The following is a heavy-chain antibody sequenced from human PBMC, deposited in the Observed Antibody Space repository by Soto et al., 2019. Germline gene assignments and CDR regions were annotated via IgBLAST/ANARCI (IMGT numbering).Heavy chain of an antibody. CDR3: ARGVGSSPPRY. CDR2: IYASGSP. V-gene: IGHV4-59*13. Sequence: SETLSLTCTISGGSISVYYWSWVRQPPGHELEWIGYIYASGSPYYNPSLRSRVTISADTSKNHISLKLTSPTAADTAVYYWARGVGSSPPRYWGRGTLVTVSS. D-gene: IGHD1-26*01. J-gene: IGHJ4*02. CDR1: GGSISVYY.